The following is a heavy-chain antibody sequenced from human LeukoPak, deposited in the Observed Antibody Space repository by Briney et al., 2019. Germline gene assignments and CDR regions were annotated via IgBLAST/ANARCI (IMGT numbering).Heavy chain of an antibody. CDR1: GFTFSSYS. D-gene: IGHD5-12*01. CDR3: ARNIVATIGRVFDY. Sequence: GGSLRLSCAASGFTFSSYSMNWVRQAPGKGLEWVSSISSSSRYIYYADSVKGRFTISRDNAKNSLYLQMNSLRAEDTAVYYCARNIVATIGRVFDYWGQGTLVTVSS. J-gene: IGHJ4*02. V-gene: IGHV3-21*01. CDR2: ISSSSRYI.